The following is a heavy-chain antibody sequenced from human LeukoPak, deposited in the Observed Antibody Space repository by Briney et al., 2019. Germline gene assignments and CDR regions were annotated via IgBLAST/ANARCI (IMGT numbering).Heavy chain of an antibody. Sequence: GGSLRLSCAASGFTFSSYTMNWVRQAPGKGLEWVSSISGSSRHKYYADSVKGRFTISRDNAKNSLYLQMDSLRAEDTAVYYCARTANFAAGYYIDYWGQGTLVTVSS. J-gene: IGHJ4*02. V-gene: IGHV3-21*01. CDR1: GFTFSSYT. CDR3: ARTANFAAGYYIDY. D-gene: IGHD6-13*01. CDR2: ISGSSRHK.